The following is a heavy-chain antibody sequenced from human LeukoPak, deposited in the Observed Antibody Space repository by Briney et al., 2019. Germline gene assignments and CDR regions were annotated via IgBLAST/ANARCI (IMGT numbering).Heavy chain of an antibody. J-gene: IGHJ3*02. CDR1: GGSISSSTNW. Sequence: SGTLSLTCAVSGGSISSSTNWWSWVRQPPGKGLEWIGEIYHSGGTNYNPSLKSRITISVDKSQNQFSLKLSSVTAADTAVYYCARHQRGNSDAFDIWGQGTMVTVSS. D-gene: IGHD4-23*01. CDR3: ARHQRGNSDAFDI. V-gene: IGHV4-4*02. CDR2: IYHSGGT.